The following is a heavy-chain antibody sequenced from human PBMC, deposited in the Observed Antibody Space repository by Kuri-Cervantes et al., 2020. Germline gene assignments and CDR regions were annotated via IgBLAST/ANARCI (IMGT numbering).Heavy chain of an antibody. CDR3: AREPSGSNAGAVDY. CDR1: GFTFSSYA. D-gene: IGHD4-23*01. CDR2: ISGSGGST. Sequence: ETLSLTCAASGFTFSSYAMSWVRQAPGKGLEWVSAISGSGGSTYYADSVKGRFTISRDNSKNTLYLQMNSLRAEDSAVYYCAREPSGSNAGAVDYWGQGTLVTVSS. J-gene: IGHJ4*02. V-gene: IGHV3-23*01.